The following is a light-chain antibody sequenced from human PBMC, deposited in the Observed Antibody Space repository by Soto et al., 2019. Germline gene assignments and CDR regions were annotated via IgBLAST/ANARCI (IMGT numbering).Light chain of an antibody. CDR3: SSYTSSSPYV. J-gene: IGLJ1*01. V-gene: IGLV2-14*01. CDR1: SSDVGGYNY. CDR2: AVS. Sequence: QSALTQPASVSGSPGQSITISCTGTSSDVGGYNYVSWYQQHPGKAPKLMIYAVSNRPSGVSNRFSGSTSGNTASLTISGLQAEDEADYYCSSYTSSSPYVFGTGTKVTVL.